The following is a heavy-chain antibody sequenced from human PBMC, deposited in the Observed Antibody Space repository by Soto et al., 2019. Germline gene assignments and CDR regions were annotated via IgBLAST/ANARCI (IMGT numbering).Heavy chain of an antibody. J-gene: IGHJ3*02. D-gene: IGHD2-21*01. CDR1: EFTFRSYA. CDR3: ARPLPYCGSECSDAFDI. Sequence: QVQLVESGGGVVQPGRSLRLSCAASEFTFRSYAMHWVRQAAGKGLERVAVISYDGSNEYYADSVKGGFTIFRDNSKNTLYLHMSRLRDEETAVYYCARPLPYCGSECSDAFDIWGRGTMVTVSS. V-gene: IGHV3-30-3*01. CDR2: ISYDGSNE.